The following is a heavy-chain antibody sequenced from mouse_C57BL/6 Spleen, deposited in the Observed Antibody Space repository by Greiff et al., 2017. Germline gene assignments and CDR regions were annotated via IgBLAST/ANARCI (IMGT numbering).Heavy chain of an antibody. D-gene: IGHD2-5*01. V-gene: IGHV1-15*01. J-gene: IGHJ3*01. Sequence: VQLQQSGAELVRPGASLTLSCKASGYTFTDYDMHWVKQTPVHGLEWIGAIDPETGGTAYNQKFKGKAILTADKSSSTAYMELRSLTSEDSAFYYCTRSYSNYGLAYWGQGTLVTVSA. CDR1: GYTFTDYD. CDR3: TRSYSNYGLAY. CDR2: IDPETGGT.